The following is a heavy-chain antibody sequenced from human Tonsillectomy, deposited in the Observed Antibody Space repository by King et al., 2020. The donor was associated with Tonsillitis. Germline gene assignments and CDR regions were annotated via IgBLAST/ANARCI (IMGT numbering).Heavy chain of an antibody. CDR2: ISSSSTI. J-gene: IGHJ4*02. V-gene: IGHV3-48*02. CDR1: GFTFSSYS. D-gene: IGHD3-22*01. CDR3: ARGEDSSGYYYTPYYFDY. Sequence: EVQLVESGGGLVQPGGSLRLSCAASGFTFSSYSMNWVRQAPGKGLEWVSYISSSSTIYYADSVKGRFTISRDNAKNSLYLQMNSLRDEDTAVYYCARGEDSSGYYYTPYYFDYWGQGTLVTVSS.